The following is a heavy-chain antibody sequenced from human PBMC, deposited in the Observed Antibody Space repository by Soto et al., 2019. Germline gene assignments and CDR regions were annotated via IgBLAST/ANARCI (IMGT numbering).Heavy chain of an antibody. Sequence: GGSLRLSCAASGFTFSSYGMHWVRQAPGKGLEWVAVISYDGSNKYYADSVKGRFTISRDNSKNTLYLQMNSLRAEDTAVYYCAKDQGGQQLGPDYWGQGTLVTVSS. V-gene: IGHV3-30*18. J-gene: IGHJ4*02. D-gene: IGHD6-13*01. CDR2: ISYDGSNK. CDR1: GFTFSSYG. CDR3: AKDQGGQQLGPDY.